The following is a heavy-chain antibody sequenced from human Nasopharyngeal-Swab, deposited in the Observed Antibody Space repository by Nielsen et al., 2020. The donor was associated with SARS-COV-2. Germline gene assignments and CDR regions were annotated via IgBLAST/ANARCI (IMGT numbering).Heavy chain of an antibody. J-gene: IGHJ6*03. CDR1: GFSLSTSGMC. CDR2: IDWDDDK. V-gene: IGHV2-70*20. D-gene: IGHD1-1*01. Sequence: SGPTLVKPTQTLTLTCTFSGFSLSTSGMCVSWVRQPPGKALEWLALIDWDDDKYYSTSLKTRLTISKDTSKNQVVLTMTNMDPVDTATYYCARMALVQLERPHYYYYMDVWGKGTTVTVSS. CDR3: ARMALVQLERPHYYYYMDV.